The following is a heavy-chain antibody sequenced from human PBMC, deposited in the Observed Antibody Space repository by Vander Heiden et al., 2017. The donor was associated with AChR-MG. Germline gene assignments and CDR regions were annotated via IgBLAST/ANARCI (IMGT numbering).Heavy chain of an antibody. CDR1: GGSISSYY. CDR2: IYYSGST. J-gene: IGHJ4*02. Sequence: QVQLQESGPGLVKPSETLSLTCPVSGGSISSYYWSWIRQPPGKGLEWIGYIYYSGSTNYNPSLKSRVTISVDTSKNQFSLKLSSVTAADTAVYYCARVLVAATSLFDYWGQGTLVTVSS. CDR3: ARVLVAATSLFDY. D-gene: IGHD2-15*01. V-gene: IGHV4-59*01.